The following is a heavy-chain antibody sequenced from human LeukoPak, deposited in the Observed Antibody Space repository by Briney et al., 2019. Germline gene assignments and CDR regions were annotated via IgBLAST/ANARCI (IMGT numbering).Heavy chain of an antibody. CDR2: ITGSGGST. CDR3: AKVPLIAAPKHFDY. J-gene: IGHJ4*02. Sequence: GGSLRLSCAASGFTFSSYGMSWVRQAPGKGLEWVSAITGSGGSTYYADSVKGRFTISRDNSKNTLYLQMNRLRAEDAAVYYCAKVPLIAAPKHFDYWGQGTLVTVSS. D-gene: IGHD6-13*01. CDR1: GFTFSSYG. V-gene: IGHV3-23*01.